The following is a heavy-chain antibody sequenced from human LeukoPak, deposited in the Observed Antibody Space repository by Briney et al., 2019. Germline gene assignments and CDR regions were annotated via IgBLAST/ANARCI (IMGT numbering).Heavy chain of an antibody. CDR2: INPNSGGT. CDR1: GYTFTGYY. D-gene: IGHD2-15*01. CDR3: ARSGSYCSGGSCYLNWFDP. Sequence: ASVKVSCKASGYTFTGYYIHWVRQAPGQGLEWMGWINPNSGGTNYAQKFQGRVTMTGDTSISTAYMELRSLRYDDRAVYYCARSGSYCSGGSCYLNWFDPWGQGTLVTVSS. J-gene: IGHJ5*02. V-gene: IGHV1-2*02.